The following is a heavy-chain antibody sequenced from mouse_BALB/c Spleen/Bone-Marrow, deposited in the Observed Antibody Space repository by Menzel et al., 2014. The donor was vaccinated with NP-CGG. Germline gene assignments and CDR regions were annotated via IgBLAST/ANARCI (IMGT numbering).Heavy chain of an antibody. CDR3: ARRGSNHWYFDV. CDR2: INSGSSTI. J-gene: IGHJ1*01. Sequence: EVQLVESGGGLVQPGGSRKLSCAASGFTFSSFGMHWVRQAPEKGLEWVAYINSGSSTIYYADTVKGRFIISRDNPKNTLFLQMTSLRSEDTAMYYCARRGSNHWYFDVWGAGTTVTVSS. CDR1: GFTFSSFG. D-gene: IGHD1-1*01. V-gene: IGHV5-17*02.